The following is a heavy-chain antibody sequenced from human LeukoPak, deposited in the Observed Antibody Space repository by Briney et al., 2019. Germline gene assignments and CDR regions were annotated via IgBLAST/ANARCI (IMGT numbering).Heavy chain of an antibody. D-gene: IGHD3-10*01. CDR3: ARVTYNGYQHFDY. J-gene: IGHJ4*02. Sequence: SETLSLTRTVAGGSIRNYYWSWIQQPPGKALEWIGYMYYSGSANSNPSLKSRVTISADTSKNQFSLKLTSVTAADTAVYYCARVTYNGYQHFDYWGQGNLVTVSS. V-gene: IGHV4-59*01. CDR1: GGSIRNYY. CDR2: MYYSGSA.